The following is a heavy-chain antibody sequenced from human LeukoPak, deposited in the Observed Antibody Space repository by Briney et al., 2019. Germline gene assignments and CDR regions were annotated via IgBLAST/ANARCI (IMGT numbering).Heavy chain of an antibody. CDR2: IYYSGST. J-gene: IGHJ5*02. CDR3: ARGPRFGELLWHWFDP. D-gene: IGHD3-10*01. CDR1: GGSISSSSYY. Sequence: SETLSLTCTVSGGSISSSSYYWGWIRQPPGKGLEWIGSIYYSGSTYYNPSLKSRVTISVDTSNNQFSLKLSSVTAADTAVYYCARGPRFGELLWHWFDPWGQGTLVTVSS. V-gene: IGHV4-39*01.